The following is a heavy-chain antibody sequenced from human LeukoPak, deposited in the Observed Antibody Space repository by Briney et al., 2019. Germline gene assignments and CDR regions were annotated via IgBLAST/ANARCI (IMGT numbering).Heavy chain of an antibody. CDR1: GFTFRSYW. V-gene: IGHV3-48*04. Sequence: GGSLRLSCEASGFTFRSYWMHWVRQAPGKGLEWVSYISSSGSTIYYADSVKGRFTISRDNAKNSLYLQMNSLRAEDTAVYYCAELGITMIGGVWGKGTTVTISS. CDR2: ISSSGSTI. CDR3: AELGITMIGGV. D-gene: IGHD3-10*02. J-gene: IGHJ6*04.